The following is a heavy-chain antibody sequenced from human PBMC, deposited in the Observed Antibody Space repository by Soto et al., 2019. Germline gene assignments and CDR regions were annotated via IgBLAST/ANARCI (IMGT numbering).Heavy chain of an antibody. J-gene: IGHJ4*02. V-gene: IGHV3-15*01. D-gene: IGHD3-22*01. CDR1: GFTFSNAW. CDR3: TTGSTGYYESSGYYYVGSYYFDY. CDR2: IKSKTDGGTT. Sequence: VGSLRLSCAASGFTFSNAWMSWVRQAPVKGLEWVGRIKSKTDGGTTDYAAPVRGRFTISRDDSKNTLYLQMNSLKTEDTAVYYCTTGSTGYYESSGYYYVGSYYFDYWGQGTLVTVSS.